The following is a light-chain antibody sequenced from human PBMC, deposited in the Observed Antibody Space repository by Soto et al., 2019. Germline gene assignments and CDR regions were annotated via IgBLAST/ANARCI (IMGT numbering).Light chain of an antibody. CDR3: VLYMGRGIWV. CDR1: SGSVSTSYY. CDR2: STN. Sequence: QTVVTQEPSFSVSPGGTVTLTCGLSSGSVSTSYYPSWYQQTPGQAPRTLIYSTNTRSSGVPDRFSGSILGNKAALTITGAHADDESDYYCVLYMGRGIWVFGGGTKVTVL. V-gene: IGLV8-61*01. J-gene: IGLJ3*02.